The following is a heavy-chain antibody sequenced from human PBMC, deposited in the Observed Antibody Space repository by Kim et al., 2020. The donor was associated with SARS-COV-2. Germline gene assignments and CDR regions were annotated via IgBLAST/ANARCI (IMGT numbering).Heavy chain of an antibody. Sequence: YAQGFTGRFVFSLDTSVSTAYLQISSLKAEDTAVYYCARDSEQQLVLLDYWGQGTLVTVSS. D-gene: IGHD6-13*01. V-gene: IGHV7-4-1*02. J-gene: IGHJ4*02. CDR3: ARDSEQQLVLLDY.